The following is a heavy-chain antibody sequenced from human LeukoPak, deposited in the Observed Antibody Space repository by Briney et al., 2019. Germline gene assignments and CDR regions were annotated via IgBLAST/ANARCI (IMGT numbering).Heavy chain of an antibody. D-gene: IGHD2-15*01. CDR1: GFTFSSYA. CDR3: TKDGCSGGRCYSWVDS. J-gene: IGHJ4*02. CDR2: ISGIGDRT. V-gene: IGHV3-23*01. Sequence: GGSLRLSCAASGFTFSSYAMSWVRQAPGKGLEWVAAISGIGDRTYYADSVKGRFTISRDNSKNTLDLQMNSLRAEDTALYYCTKDGCSGGRCYSWVDSWGQGTLVTVSS.